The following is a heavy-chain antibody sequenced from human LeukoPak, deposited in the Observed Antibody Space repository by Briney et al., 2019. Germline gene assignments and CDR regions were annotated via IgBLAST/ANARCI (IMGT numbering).Heavy chain of an antibody. CDR2: ISWITGRL. V-gene: IGHV3-9*01. Sequence: PGRSLRLSCAASGFTFDDYAMHWVRQAPGKGLEWVSGISWITGRLGYADSVKGRFTISRDNAKNSLYLQMNSLRAEDTAVYYCARAAYYYYDSSGYYHFDYWGQGTLVTVSS. J-gene: IGHJ4*02. CDR1: GFTFDDYA. CDR3: ARAAYYYYDSSGYYHFDY. D-gene: IGHD3-22*01.